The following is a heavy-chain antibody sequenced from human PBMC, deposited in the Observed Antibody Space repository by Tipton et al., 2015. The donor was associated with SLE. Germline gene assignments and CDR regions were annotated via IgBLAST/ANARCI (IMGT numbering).Heavy chain of an antibody. J-gene: IGHJ4*02. D-gene: IGHD7-27*01. CDR1: GGTSRDYF. Sequence: TLSLTCAVYGGTSRDYFWSGIRQPPGKGLEWIGEVSHRGTTNYNPSLKSRVTISVDTSKNQFSLKLSSVTAADTAVYYCARDIEAPGDFLYFDYWGQGILVTVSS. CDR2: VSHRGTT. CDR3: ARDIEAPGDFLYFDY. V-gene: IGHV4-34*01.